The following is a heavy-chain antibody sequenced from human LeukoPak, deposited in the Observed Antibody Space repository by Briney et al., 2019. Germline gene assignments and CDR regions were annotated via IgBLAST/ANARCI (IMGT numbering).Heavy chain of an antibody. J-gene: IGHJ5*02. CDR2: IYYTGIT. Sequence: SETLSLTCTVSGGSISHYYWSWIRQPPGKGLEWIGYIYYTGITNYNPSLKTRVLISADTSKNQFSLNLNSVTAADTAVYYCARDTLTHVDPWGQGTLVTVSS. V-gene: IGHV4-59*01. CDR3: ARDTLTHVDP. CDR1: GGSISHYY.